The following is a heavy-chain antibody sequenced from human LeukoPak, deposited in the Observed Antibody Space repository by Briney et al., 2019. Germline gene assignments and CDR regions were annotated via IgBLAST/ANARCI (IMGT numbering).Heavy chain of an antibody. D-gene: IGHD4-23*01. J-gene: IGHJ4*02. CDR1: GYTFTDYH. CDR3: AREMETGTVVTPGY. V-gene: IGHV1-2*02. CDR2: INPNSGGP. Sequence: ASVKVSCKASGYTFTDYHMHWVRQAPGQGLEWMGWINPNSGGPNYAQKFQGRVTMTRDTSISTTNMELRSLRSDDTAVYYCAREMETGTVVTPGYWGQGTLVTVSS.